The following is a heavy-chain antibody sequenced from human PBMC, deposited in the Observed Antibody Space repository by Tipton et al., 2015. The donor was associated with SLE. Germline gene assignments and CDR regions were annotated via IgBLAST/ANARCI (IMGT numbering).Heavy chain of an antibody. V-gene: IGHV7-4-1*02. Sequence: QSGAEVKKPGSSVKVSCKASGGTFTSNAFHWVRQAPGQGLEWMGWINTDTGNPTYAQGFTGRFVFSLDTSVSTAYLQISSLKAEDTAVYYCARRHPSDSWGQGTLVTVPS. J-gene: IGHJ4*02. CDR3: ARRHPSDS. CDR1: GGTFTSNA. CDR2: INTDTGNP.